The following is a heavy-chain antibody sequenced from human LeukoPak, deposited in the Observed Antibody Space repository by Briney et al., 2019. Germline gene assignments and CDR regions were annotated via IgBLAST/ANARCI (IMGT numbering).Heavy chain of an antibody. V-gene: IGHV3-66*01. CDR2: FYSGGST. Sequence: GGSLRLSCAASGFTVSSKYMSWVRQAPGKGLEWVSVFYSGGSTFYADSVKGRFTISRDSSKNTLYLQMNSLRVEDTAVYYCARAGVDAGYSYGGDFFDSWGQGTLVTVSS. J-gene: IGHJ4*02. D-gene: IGHD5-18*01. CDR3: ARAGVDAGYSYGGDFFDS. CDR1: GFTVSSKY.